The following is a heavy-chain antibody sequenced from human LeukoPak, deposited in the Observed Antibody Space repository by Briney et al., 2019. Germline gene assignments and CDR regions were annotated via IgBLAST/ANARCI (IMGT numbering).Heavy chain of an antibody. CDR1: GGSISGYY. Sequence: SETLSLTCSVSGGSISGYYWSWIRQPPGKGLECIGYIYYSGTTIYNPSLKSRVTISVDTSNNQFSLKLSSVTAADTAVYFCARAETFYYGSGSSNWFDPWGQGTLVTVSS. V-gene: IGHV4-59*08. J-gene: IGHJ5*02. CDR2: IYYSGTT. D-gene: IGHD3-10*01. CDR3: ARAETFYYGSGSSNWFDP.